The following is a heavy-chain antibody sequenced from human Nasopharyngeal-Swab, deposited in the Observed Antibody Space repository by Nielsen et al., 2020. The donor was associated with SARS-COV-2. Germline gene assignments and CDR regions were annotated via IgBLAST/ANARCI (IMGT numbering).Heavy chain of an antibody. CDR1: GFIFSSYA. Sequence: GGSLRLSCAASGFIFSSYAFNWVRQAPGKGLEWVSLISVSDSDIHYGHSVRGRFTISRDNAKKSVYLQMNSLRAEDTAVYYCARRNDFGGPHQFYFEYWGQGTLVTVSS. D-gene: IGHD3-3*01. CDR2: ISVSDSDI. V-gene: IGHV3-21*05. CDR3: ARRNDFGGPHQFYFEY. J-gene: IGHJ4*02.